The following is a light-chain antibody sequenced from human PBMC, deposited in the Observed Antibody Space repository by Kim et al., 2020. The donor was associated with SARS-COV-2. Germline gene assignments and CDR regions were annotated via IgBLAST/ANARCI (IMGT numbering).Light chain of an antibody. Sequence: ASVVDRVTITCRAGQAIGNYLVWFQQNPGKAPKSLIYAASSLHSGVPSRFSGSGSGTDFTLTIASLQPEDFATYYCQHYNSYPITFGQGTRLEIK. CDR2: AAS. CDR3: QHYNSYPIT. CDR1: QAIGNY. V-gene: IGKV1-16*01. J-gene: IGKJ5*01.